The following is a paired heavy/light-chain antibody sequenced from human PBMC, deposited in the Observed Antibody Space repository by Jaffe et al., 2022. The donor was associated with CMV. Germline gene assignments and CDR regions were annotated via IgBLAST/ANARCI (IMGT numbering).Heavy chain of an antibody. Sequence: EVQLVESGGGLVQPGRSLRLSCAASGFNFDEYGMHWARQAPGKGLEWVSGMSWNSGSIDYADSVKGRFTISRDNAKNSLYLQMNSLRAEDTALYYCAKDINAGRYNWNAPYYYYGMDVWGQGTTVTVSS. CDR3: AKDINAGRYNWNAPYYYYGMDV. CDR2: MSWNSGSI. V-gene: IGHV3-9*01. D-gene: IGHD1-1*01. CDR1: GFNFDEYG. J-gene: IGHJ6*02.
Light chain of an antibody. CDR3: CSYAGSSTL. J-gene: IGLJ2*01. CDR2: EVS. Sequence: QSALTQPASVSGSPGQSITISCTGTSSDVGSYYLVSWYQHHPGKAPKLIIYEVSKRPSGVSNRFSGSKSGNTASLTISGLQAEDEADYYCCSYAGSSTLFGGGTKLTVL. V-gene: IGLV2-23*02. CDR1: SSDVGSYYL.